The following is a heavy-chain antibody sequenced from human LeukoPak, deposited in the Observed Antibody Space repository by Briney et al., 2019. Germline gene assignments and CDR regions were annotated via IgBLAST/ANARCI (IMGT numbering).Heavy chain of an antibody. CDR1: GGSISSSSYY. CDR3: ARETDIAAAEVSGMDV. Sequence: PSETLSLTCTVSGGSISSSSYYWGWIRQLPGKGLEWIGSIYYSGSTYYNPSLKSRVTISVDTSKNQFSLKLSSVTAADTAVYYCARETDIAAAEVSGMDVWGQGTTVTVSS. J-gene: IGHJ6*02. CDR2: IYYSGST. V-gene: IGHV4-39*07. D-gene: IGHD6-13*01.